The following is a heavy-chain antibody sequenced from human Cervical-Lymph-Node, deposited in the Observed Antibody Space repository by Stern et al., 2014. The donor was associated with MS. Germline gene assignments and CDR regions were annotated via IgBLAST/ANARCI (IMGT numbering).Heavy chain of an antibody. CDR2: ISWHSGSI. D-gene: IGHD6-13*01. V-gene: IGHV3-9*01. CDR1: GFTFDDYA. J-gene: IGHJ3*02. Sequence: EVQLVESGGRLVQPGRSLRLSCAASGFTFDDYAMHWVRQPPGKGLEWVSGISWHSGSIDYADSVKGRFTISRDNANNSLYLQMSSLRAEDTALYYCAKDIESLAGTDAFDIWGQGTMVTVSS. CDR3: AKDIESLAGTDAFDI.